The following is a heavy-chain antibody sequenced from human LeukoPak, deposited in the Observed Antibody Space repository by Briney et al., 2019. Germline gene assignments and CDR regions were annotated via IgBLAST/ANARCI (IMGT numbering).Heavy chain of an antibody. J-gene: IGHJ4*02. Sequence: SETLSLTCTVSGGSISSYYWSWIRQPPGRGLEWIGYIYYSGSTNYNPSLKSRVTISVDTSKNQFSLKLSSVTAADTAVYYCARDIDYWGQGTLATVSS. CDR1: GGSISSYY. CDR3: ARDIDY. V-gene: IGHV4-59*01. CDR2: IYYSGST.